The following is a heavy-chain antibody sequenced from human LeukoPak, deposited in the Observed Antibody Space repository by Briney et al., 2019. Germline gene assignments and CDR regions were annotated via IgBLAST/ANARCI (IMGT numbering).Heavy chain of an antibody. CDR3: AKWGDYDVLTGYYVPDY. D-gene: IGHD3-9*01. V-gene: IGHV3-23*01. Sequence: GGSLGLSCAASGFTFSNYAMSWVRQAPGKGLEWVSAILGSGGSTYYADSVKGRFTVSRDNSKSTLYLQMNSLRAEDTALYYCAKWGDYDVLTGYYVPDYWGQGTLVTVSS. CDR2: ILGSGGST. CDR1: GFTFSNYA. J-gene: IGHJ4*02.